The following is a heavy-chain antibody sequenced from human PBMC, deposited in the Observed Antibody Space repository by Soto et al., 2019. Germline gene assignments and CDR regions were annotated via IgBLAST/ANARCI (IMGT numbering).Heavy chain of an antibody. V-gene: IGHV1-3*01. D-gene: IGHD2-2*01. J-gene: IGHJ3*02. Sequence: QVQLVQSGAEVKKPGASVKVSCKTSGYTFTNYAIHWVRQAPGQRLEWMGWINAGDGNTKYSQKVQGIVTITRDTSASTAYMELSSLRSEDAAVYYCARSGSCTSTSCYGGFDIWGQGTMVTVSS. CDR3: ARSGSCTSTSCYGGFDI. CDR2: INAGDGNT. CDR1: GYTFTNYA.